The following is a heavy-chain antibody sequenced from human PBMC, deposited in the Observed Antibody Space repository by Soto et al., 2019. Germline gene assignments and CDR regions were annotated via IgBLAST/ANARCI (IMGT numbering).Heavy chain of an antibody. Sequence: HPGGSLRLSCAASGFTFITYPIHWVRQAPGKGLEWVAVISYDGTNKYYADSVKGRFTISRDISKNTMYLQMNSLRLGDTAVYYCAREYSGSGCYGTGDYWGPGTLVTVSS. CDR3: AREYSGSGCYGTGDY. J-gene: IGHJ4*02. CDR1: GFTFITYP. V-gene: IGHV3-30-3*01. CDR2: ISYDGTNK. D-gene: IGHD6-19*01.